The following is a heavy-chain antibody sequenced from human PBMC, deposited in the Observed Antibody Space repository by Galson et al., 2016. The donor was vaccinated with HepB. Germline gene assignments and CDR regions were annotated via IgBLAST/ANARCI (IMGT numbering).Heavy chain of an antibody. V-gene: IGHV3-74*03. CDR3: ARDQYDFWSGRSYYYYMDV. D-gene: IGHD3-3*01. J-gene: IGHJ6*03. CDR2: INSDGTT. CDR1: GFTFSSYW. Sequence: SLRLSCAASGFTFSSYWMNWVRQPPGKGLVWVARINSDGTTTYADSVEGRVTTSRDDADNTLYLQMNSLRVEDTAVYYCARDQYDFWSGRSYYYYMDVWGTGTTVTASS.